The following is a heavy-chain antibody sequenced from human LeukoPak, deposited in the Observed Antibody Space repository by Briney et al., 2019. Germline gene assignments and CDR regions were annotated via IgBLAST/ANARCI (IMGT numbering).Heavy chain of an antibody. V-gene: IGHV4-39*01. CDR2: IYYSGSN. Sequence: SGTLSHTRIVSVGSLTSSSYYSGWIRHPPGEGLEWIGCIYYSGSNYYNPSLKSRVPISVDTSKNQSSLKLDSLTAAEQAVYLCAGNDDAFD. CDR3: AGNDDAFD. CDR1: VGSLTSSSYY. J-gene: IGHJ3*02. D-gene: IGHD1-1*01.